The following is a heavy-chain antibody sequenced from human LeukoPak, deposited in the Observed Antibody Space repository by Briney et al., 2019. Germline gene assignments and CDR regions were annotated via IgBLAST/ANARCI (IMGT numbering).Heavy chain of an antibody. CDR1: GGSISSAHW. D-gene: IGHD2-2*01. Sequence: PSGTLSLTCAVSGGSISSAHWWSWVRPPPVKGLEWIGEVDHSGSTKYNPALKSRVTISVDKSKNQFSLRLSSVTAADTAVYYCARLHKYSSGISCYRFDPWGQGTLVTVSS. CDR3: ARLHKYSSGISCYRFDP. J-gene: IGHJ5*02. CDR2: VDHSGST. V-gene: IGHV4-4*02.